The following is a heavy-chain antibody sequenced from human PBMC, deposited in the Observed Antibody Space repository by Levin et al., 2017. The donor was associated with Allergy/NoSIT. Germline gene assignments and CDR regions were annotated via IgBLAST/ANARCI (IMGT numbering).Heavy chain of an antibody. J-gene: IGHJ4*02. Sequence: SCTASGFTFSSYSMNWVRQAPGKGLEWVSYISSSTRRTDFADSVKGRFTISRDNAKNSLYLDMNSLRAEDTALYYCARDSYGDYILDYWGQGILVTVSS. V-gene: IGHV3-48*01. D-gene: IGHD4-17*01. CDR2: ISSSTRRT. CDR1: GFTFSSYS. CDR3: ARDSYGDYILDY.